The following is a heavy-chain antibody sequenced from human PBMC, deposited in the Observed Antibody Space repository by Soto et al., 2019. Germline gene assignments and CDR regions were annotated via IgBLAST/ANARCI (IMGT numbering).Heavy chain of an antibody. Sequence: PGGSLRLSCAASGFTFSSYAMSWVRQAPGKGLEWVAVISENGVNKYSAESVRGRFVISRDNSKNTVELEMNSLRPEDTAIYFCARRLTKTVSALGYWGQGTLVTVSS. CDR1: GFTFSSYA. J-gene: IGHJ4*02. V-gene: IGHV3-30*09. D-gene: IGHD2-8*01. CDR3: ARRLTKTVSALGY. CDR2: ISENGVNK.